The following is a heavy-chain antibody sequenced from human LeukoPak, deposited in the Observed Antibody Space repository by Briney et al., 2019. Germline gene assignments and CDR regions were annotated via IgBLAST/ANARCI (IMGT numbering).Heavy chain of an antibody. CDR3: ARHQWFGELLNY. V-gene: IGHV4-59*08. J-gene: IGHJ4*02. CDR2: TYYSGST. D-gene: IGHD3-10*01. CDR1: GGSISSYY. Sequence: SETLSLTCTVTGGSISSYYWSWLRQPPGKGPEWIGYTYYSGSTNYNPSLKSRVTMSVDTSKNQFSLKLTSVTAADTAVYYCARHQWFGELLNYWGQGTLVTVSS.